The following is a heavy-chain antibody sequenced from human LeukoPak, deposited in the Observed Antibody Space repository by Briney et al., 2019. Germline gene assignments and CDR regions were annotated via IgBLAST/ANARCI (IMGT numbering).Heavy chain of an antibody. Sequence: GGSLRLSCAASGFTFSSYGMHWVRQAPGKGLEWVAFIRYDGSNKYYADSVKGRFTISRDNSKNTLYLQMNSLRAEDTAVYYCARDLYRIVVVPHYFDYWGQGTLVTVSS. V-gene: IGHV3-30*02. D-gene: IGHD3-22*01. J-gene: IGHJ4*02. CDR1: GFTFSSYG. CDR3: ARDLYRIVVVPHYFDY. CDR2: IRYDGSNK.